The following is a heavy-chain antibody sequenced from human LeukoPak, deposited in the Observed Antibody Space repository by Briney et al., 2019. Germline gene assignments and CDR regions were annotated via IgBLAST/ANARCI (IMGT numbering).Heavy chain of an antibody. CDR1: GFTVSRNY. Sequence: PGGSLRLSCAASGFTVSRNYMSWVRQAPGKGLEWVANIKKDGSEKYYVDAVKGRFTISRDNAKTSLYLQMNSLRAEDTAVYYCARDLSGIAGYTYGRGIDYWGQGTLVTISS. CDR3: ARDLSGIAGYTYGRGIDY. CDR2: IKKDGSEK. V-gene: IGHV3-7*01. D-gene: IGHD5-18*01. J-gene: IGHJ4*02.